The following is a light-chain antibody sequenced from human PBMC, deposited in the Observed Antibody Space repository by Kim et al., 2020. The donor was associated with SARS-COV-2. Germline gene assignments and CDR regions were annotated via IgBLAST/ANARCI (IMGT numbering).Light chain of an antibody. CDR2: YDS. J-gene: IGLJ3*02. CDR1: NIGSKS. CDR3: QVWDSSSDHRV. V-gene: IGLV3-21*04. Sequence: ATGKTWRIADGGNNIGSKSGRWYQQQPGQAPVLVIYYDSDRTSGIPERFSGSNSGNTATLTIRRVEAGDEADYYCQVWDSSSDHRVFGGGTQLTVL.